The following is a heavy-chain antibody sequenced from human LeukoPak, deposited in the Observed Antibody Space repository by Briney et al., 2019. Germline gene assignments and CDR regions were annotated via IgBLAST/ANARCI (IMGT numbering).Heavy chain of an antibody. J-gene: IGHJ3*02. Sequence: GGSLRLSCAASGFTFSSYGMHWVRQAPGKGLEWVAVIWYDGSNKYYADSVKGRFTISRDNSKNTLYLQMNSLRAEDTAVYYCAKWDIARGAFDIWGQGTMVTVSS. D-gene: IGHD2-15*01. CDR1: GFTFSSYG. CDR2: IWYDGSNK. CDR3: AKWDIARGAFDI. V-gene: IGHV3-33*06.